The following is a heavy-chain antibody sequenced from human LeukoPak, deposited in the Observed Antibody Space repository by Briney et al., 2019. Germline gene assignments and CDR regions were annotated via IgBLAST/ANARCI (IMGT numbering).Heavy chain of an antibody. CDR2: INSDESDT. CDR3: AKGYYDSSGYYSPYFDY. D-gene: IGHD3-22*01. Sequence: GGSLRLSCAVFGFSFINCWMHWVRQAPGKGLVWVSPINSDESDTTYADSVRGRFTISRDNAKNSLYLQMNSLRAEDMALYYCAKGYYDSSGYYSPYFDYWGQGTLVTVSS. V-gene: IGHV3-74*01. CDR1: GFSFINCW. J-gene: IGHJ4*02.